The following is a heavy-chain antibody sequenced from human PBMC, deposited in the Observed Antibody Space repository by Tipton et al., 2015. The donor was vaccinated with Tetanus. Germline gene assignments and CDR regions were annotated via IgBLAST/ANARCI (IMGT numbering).Heavy chain of an antibody. CDR1: GASISPYY. J-gene: IGHJ5*02. V-gene: IGHV4-59*01. D-gene: IGHD3-3*02. CDR2: IHDSGTT. Sequence: TLSLTCAVSGASISPYYWGWIRQPPGKGLEWIGSIHDSGTTNYNPSLKSRLTMSVDTSNNLFSRKLTSVTAADTAVYYCARVQLSSSFLKYNWLDPWGQGTLVTVAS. CDR3: ARVQLSSSFLKYNWLDP.